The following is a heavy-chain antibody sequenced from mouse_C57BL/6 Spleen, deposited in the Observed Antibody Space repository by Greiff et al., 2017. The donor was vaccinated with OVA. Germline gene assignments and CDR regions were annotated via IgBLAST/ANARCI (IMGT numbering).Heavy chain of an antibody. D-gene: IGHD2-3*01. V-gene: IGHV1-85*01. CDR2: IYPRVGST. J-gene: IGHJ4*01. CDR1: GYTFTSYD. Sequence: VKLMESGPELVKPGASVKLSCKASGYTFTSYDINWVKQRPGQGLEWIGWIYPRVGSTKYNEKFKGKATLTVDTSSSTAYMELHSLTSEDSAVYFCASYDGYPLYYAMDYWGQGTSVTVSS. CDR3: ASYDGYPLYYAMDY.